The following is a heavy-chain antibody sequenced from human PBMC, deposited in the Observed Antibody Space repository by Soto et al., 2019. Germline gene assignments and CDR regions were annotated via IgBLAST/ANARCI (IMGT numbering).Heavy chain of an antibody. CDR2: IIPIFGTA. CDR3: ASTEAIVLPYYYGMDV. V-gene: IGHV1-69*13. J-gene: IGHJ6*02. Sequence: SVKVSCKASGGTFSSYAISWVRQAPGQGLEWMGGIIPIFGTANYAQKFQGRVTITADESTSTAYMELSSLRSEDTAVYYCASTEAIVLPYYYGMDVGGQGTTGTVAS. CDR1: GGTFSSYA. D-gene: IGHD3-22*01.